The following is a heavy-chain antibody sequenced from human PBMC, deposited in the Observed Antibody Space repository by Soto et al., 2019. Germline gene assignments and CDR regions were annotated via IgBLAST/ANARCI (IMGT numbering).Heavy chain of an antibody. CDR3: VRGDPGACSSTSCSYGFDL. CDR1: GGSISSGDYY. J-gene: IGHJ3*01. CDR2: IYYSGST. D-gene: IGHD2-2*01. Sequence: QVQLHESGPGLVKPSQTLSLTCTVSGGSISSGDYYWNWIRQPPGKGLEWIGSIYYSGSTYYSPYLESRVAISAGTSKNQFSLQLTSVTAADTAVYYCVRGDPGACSSTSCSYGFDLWGRGTMVAVSS. V-gene: IGHV4-30-4*01.